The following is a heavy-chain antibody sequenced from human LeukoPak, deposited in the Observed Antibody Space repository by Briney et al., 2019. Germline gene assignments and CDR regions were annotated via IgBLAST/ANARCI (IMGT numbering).Heavy chain of an antibody. CDR3: ARDRWFDP. Sequence: GGSLTLSCAASGFTFRSYEMNWVRQAPGQGLEWVSYISSGGSTKYYADSVKGRFTISRDNAKNSLYLQMNSLRAEDTAVYYCARDRWFDPWGQGTLVTVSS. CDR1: GFTFRSYE. J-gene: IGHJ5*02. CDR2: ISSGGSTK. V-gene: IGHV3-48*03.